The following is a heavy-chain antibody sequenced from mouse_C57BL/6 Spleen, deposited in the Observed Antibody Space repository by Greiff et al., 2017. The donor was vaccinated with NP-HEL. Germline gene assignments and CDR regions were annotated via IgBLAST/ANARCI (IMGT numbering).Heavy chain of an antibody. CDR1: GYAFTNYL. V-gene: IGHV1-54*01. CDR3: ARRGSEAVYAMDY. D-gene: IGHD1-1*01. Sequence: QVQLKQSGAELVRPGTSVKVSCKASGYAFTNYLIEWVKQRPGQGLEWIGVINPGSGGTNYNEKFKGKATLTADKSSSTAYMQLSSLTSEDSAVYFCARRGSEAVYAMDYWGQGTSVTVSS. J-gene: IGHJ4*01. CDR2: INPGSGGT.